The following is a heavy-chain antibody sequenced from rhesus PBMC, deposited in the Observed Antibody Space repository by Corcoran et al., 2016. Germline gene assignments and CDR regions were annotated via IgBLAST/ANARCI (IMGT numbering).Heavy chain of an antibody. CDR3: TRDYGSSSFFDY. V-gene: IGHV3S11*01. CDR1: GFTFSNYW. Sequence: EVQLVESGGGLVQPGGSLRLSCAASGFTFSNYWMSWVRKAPGKGLEWVGFFKNKADGGTTAYAESVKGRFTISRDDSKNTLYLQMNSLKTEDTAVYYCTRDYGSSSFFDYWGQGVLVTVSS. D-gene: IGHD4-29*01. CDR2: FKNKADGGTT. J-gene: IGHJ4*01.